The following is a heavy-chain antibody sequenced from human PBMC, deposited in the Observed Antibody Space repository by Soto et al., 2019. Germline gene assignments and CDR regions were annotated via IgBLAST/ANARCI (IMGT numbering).Heavy chain of an antibody. V-gene: IGHV1-69*18. J-gene: IGHJ3*02. CDR2: IMTIFGTA. CDR3: ARIKKSGSPRDDAFDI. CDR1: GDTFSTYA. D-gene: IGHD3-22*01. Sequence: QVQLVQSGAEVKKPGSSVKVSCKASGDTFSTYAITWVRQAPGQGLEWMGRIMTIFGTANYAQKLQGRVTFTADESTNTACMELSSLRFEDTALYYCARIKKSGSPRDDAFDIWGQGTMVTVSS.